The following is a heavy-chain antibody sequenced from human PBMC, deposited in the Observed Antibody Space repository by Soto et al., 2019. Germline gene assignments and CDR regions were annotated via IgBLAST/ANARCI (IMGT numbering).Heavy chain of an antibody. Sequence: SETLSLTCAVYGGSFSGYYWSWIRQPPGKGLEWIGEINHSGSTNYNPSLKSRVTISVDTSKNQFSLKLSSVTAADTAVYYCARFSTEMATIHDAFDIWGQGTMVTVSS. J-gene: IGHJ3*02. CDR2: INHSGST. CDR1: GGSFSGYY. CDR3: ARFSTEMATIHDAFDI. V-gene: IGHV4-34*01. D-gene: IGHD5-12*01.